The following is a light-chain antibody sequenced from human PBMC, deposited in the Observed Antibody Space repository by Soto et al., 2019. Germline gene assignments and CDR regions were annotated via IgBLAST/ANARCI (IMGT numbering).Light chain of an antibody. V-gene: IGLV2-8*01. CDR3: SSVAASNTWV. J-gene: IGLJ3*02. Sequence: QSVLTQPPSASGSPGQSVTISCTGTSSDVGAYNYVSWYQQHAGKAPKLVIYEVTKRPSGVPDRFSGSKSANTASLTVSGLQAEDEADYYCSSVAASNTWVVGGGTKVTVL. CDR1: SSDVGAYNY. CDR2: EVT.